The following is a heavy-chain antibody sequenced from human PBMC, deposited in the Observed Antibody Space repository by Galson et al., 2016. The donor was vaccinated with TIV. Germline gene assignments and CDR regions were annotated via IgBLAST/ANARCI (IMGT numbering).Heavy chain of an antibody. J-gene: IGHJ4*02. D-gene: IGHD6-13*01. V-gene: IGHV3-7*03. CDR1: GFTISDYW. CDR3: VRAIAAIASF. CDR2: INEDGSKI. Sequence: SLRLSCAASGFTISDYWMNWVRQAPGKGLEWVANINEDGSKIYYVDAVKGQFTISRDNGKNSVYLQMNSLRAEDTAVYYCVRAIAAIASFWGQGTLVTVSS.